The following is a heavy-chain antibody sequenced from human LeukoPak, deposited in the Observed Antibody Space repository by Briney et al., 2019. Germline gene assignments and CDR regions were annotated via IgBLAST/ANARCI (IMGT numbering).Heavy chain of an antibody. CDR3: TTDWTLGTD. Sequence: GGSLRLSCAASGFTFSNAWMSWVRQAPGKGLEWVGRIKSKTDGGTTDYAAPVNGSFTILRDDSKNTLYLQMNSLRSEDTAVYYCTTDWTLGTDWGQGTLVTVSS. CDR1: GFTFSNAW. J-gene: IGHJ4*02. D-gene: IGHD1-14*01. V-gene: IGHV3-15*01. CDR2: IKSKTDGGTT.